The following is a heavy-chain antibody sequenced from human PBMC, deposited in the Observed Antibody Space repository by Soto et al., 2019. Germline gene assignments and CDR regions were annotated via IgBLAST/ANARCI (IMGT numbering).Heavy chain of an antibody. D-gene: IGHD3-10*01. V-gene: IGHV3-23*01. J-gene: IGHJ5*02. CDR2: INGGGTT. CDR1: GFTFSSYV. CDR3: AKDGNNYYYGYNWFDP. Sequence: GGSLRLSCAASGFTFSSYVMSWVRQAPGKGLEWVSAINGGGTTFYADSVKGRFTISRDNSKNTLYLQMNSLRAEDTAEYYCAKDGNNYYYGYNWFDPWGQGTLVTVSS.